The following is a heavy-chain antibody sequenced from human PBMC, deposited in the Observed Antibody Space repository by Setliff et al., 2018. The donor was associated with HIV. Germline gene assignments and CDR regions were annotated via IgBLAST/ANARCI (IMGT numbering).Heavy chain of an antibody. J-gene: IGHJ4*02. CDR1: GYSFTSYG. V-gene: IGHV1-18*01. Sequence: GASVKVSCKASGYSFTSYGISWVRQAPGQRLEWMGWINAGSAQMFQGRLTMTRDTSTSTAYMELSSLTSDDTAIYYCARGRLSWSPDFWGQGTLVTVSS. CDR2: INA. CDR3: ARGRLSWSPDF.